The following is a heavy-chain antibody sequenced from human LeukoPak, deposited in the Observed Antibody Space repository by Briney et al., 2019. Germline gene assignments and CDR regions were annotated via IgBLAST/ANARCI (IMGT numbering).Heavy chain of an antibody. CDR2: INHSGST. CDR3: ARIGGGYYYYGMDV. CDR1: GGSFSGYY. Sequence: ETLSLTCAFYGGSFSGYYWSWIRQPPGKGLEWIGEINHSGSTNYNPSLKSRVTISVDTSKNQFSLKLSSVTAADTAVYYCARIGGGYYYYGMDVWGQGTTVTVSS. J-gene: IGHJ6*02. V-gene: IGHV4-34*01. D-gene: IGHD3-10*01.